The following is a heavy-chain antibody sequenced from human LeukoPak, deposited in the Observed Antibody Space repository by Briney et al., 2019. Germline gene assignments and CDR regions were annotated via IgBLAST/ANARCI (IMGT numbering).Heavy chain of an antibody. CDR3: ARGKHPKYYDILTGLLGHFDY. CDR1: GFTFSSYA. D-gene: IGHD3-9*01. V-gene: IGHV3-23*01. Sequence: HAGGSLRLSCAASGFTFSSYAMSWVRQAPGKGLEWVSAISGSGGSTYYADSVKGRFTISRDNSKNTLYLQMNSLRAEDTAVYYCARGKHPKYYDILTGLLGHFDYWGQGTLVTVSS. CDR2: ISGSGGST. J-gene: IGHJ4*02.